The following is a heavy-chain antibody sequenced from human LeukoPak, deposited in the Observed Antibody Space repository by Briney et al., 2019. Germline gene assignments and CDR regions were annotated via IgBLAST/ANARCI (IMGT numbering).Heavy chain of an antibody. CDR2: IDPATGGT. J-gene: IGHJ6*03. Sequence: ASVKVSCKASGYSFTGYFINWVRQAPGQGLQWLGWIDPATGGTYYSPKFQGRVTMTRDASIDTAYMELSSLKFDDTAIYYCARDYYDSNPYSPVYFHFMDVWGKGTTVTISS. D-gene: IGHD3-22*01. CDR3: ARDYYDSNPYSPVYFHFMDV. CDR1: GYSFTGYF. V-gene: IGHV1-2*02.